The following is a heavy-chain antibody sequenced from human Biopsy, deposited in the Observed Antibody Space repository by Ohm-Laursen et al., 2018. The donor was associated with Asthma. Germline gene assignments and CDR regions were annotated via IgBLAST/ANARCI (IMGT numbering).Heavy chain of an antibody. J-gene: IGHJ6*02. Sequence: GSSVKVSRKTSGYTFNSAGITWVRQAPGQGLEWMGWISVYNGNTKVAQKLQDRVTMITDTSTSTAYMELRSLRPDDTAVYFCARAVDYSHYYGIDVWGQGTTVTVS. CDR2: ISVYNGNT. CDR3: ARAVDYSHYYGIDV. V-gene: IGHV1-18*01. CDR1: GYTFNSAG. D-gene: IGHD3-10*01.